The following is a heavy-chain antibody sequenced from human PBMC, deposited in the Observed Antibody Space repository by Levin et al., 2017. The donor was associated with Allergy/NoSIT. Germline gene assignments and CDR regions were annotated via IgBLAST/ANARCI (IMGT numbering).Heavy chain of an antibody. CDR3: ARHYKDRCRSERCLKLGY. Sequence: GESLKISCKGSGYSFTSYWINWVRQMPGKGLEWMGRINPSDSYTNYSPSFQGHVTISADKSISTAYLQWSSLKASDTAMYYCARHYKDRCRSERCLKLGYWGQGTLATVSS. CDR2: INPSDSYT. V-gene: IGHV5-10-1*01. CDR1: GYSFTSYW. D-gene: IGHD2-2*01. J-gene: IGHJ4*02.